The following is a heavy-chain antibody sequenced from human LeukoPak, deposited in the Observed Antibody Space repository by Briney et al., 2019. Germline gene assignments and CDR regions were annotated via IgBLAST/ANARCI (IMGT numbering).Heavy chain of an antibody. CDR2: VIPIFGTA. D-gene: IGHD6-13*01. Sequence: SVKVSCKASGGTFSSYAISWVRQAPGQGLEWMGRVIPIFGTANYAQKFQGRVTITTDESTSTAYMELSSLRSEDTAVYYCAILPSKQQLVHFDYWGQGTLVTVSS. J-gene: IGHJ4*02. CDR3: AILPSKQQLVHFDY. V-gene: IGHV1-69*05. CDR1: GGTFSSYA.